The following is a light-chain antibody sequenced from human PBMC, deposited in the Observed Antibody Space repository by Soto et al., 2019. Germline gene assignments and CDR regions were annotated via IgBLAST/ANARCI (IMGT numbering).Light chain of an antibody. V-gene: IGKV3D-20*02. Sequence: ENVLTQSPGTLSLSPGEEATLSCRTSQDVTNNFLAWYQQIPGQPPRLLIYGASSRATGIPDRFSGRGSGTDFTLTISRLEPEDFAVYYCQQRSNWPLTFGGGTKVDIK. J-gene: IGKJ4*01. CDR1: QDVTNNF. CDR3: QQRSNWPLT. CDR2: GAS.